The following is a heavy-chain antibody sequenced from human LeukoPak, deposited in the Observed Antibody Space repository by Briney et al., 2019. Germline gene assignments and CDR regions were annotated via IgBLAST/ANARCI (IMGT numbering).Heavy chain of an antibody. J-gene: IGHJ3*02. V-gene: IGHV3-30*18. Sequence: PGRSLRLSCAASGFTFSSYGMHWVRQAPGKGLEWVAVISYDGSNKYYADSVKGRFTISRDNSKNTLYLQMNSLRAEDTAVYYCAKLSLDIGDALDIWGQGTMVTVSS. CDR1: GFTFSSYG. CDR2: ISYDGSNK. CDR3: AKLSLDIGDALDI. D-gene: IGHD2-2*03.